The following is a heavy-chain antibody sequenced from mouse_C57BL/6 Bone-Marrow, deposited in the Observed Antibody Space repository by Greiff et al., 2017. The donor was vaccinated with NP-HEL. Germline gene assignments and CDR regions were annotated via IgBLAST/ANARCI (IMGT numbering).Heavy chain of an antibody. CDR2: IYPRSGNT. J-gene: IGHJ3*01. V-gene: IGHV1-81*01. CDR1: GYTFTSYG. Sequence: QVQLQQSGAELARPGASVKLSCKASGYTFTSYGISWVKQRTGQGLEWIGEIYPRSGNTYYNEKVKGKAKLTADKSSSTAYMELRSLTSEDSAVYFCARGGARAYWGQGTLVTVSA. CDR3: ARGGARAY.